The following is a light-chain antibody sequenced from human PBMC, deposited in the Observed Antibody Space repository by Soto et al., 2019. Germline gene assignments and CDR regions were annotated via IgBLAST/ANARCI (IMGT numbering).Light chain of an antibody. CDR1: SGHSSYA. Sequence: QSVLTQSPSASASLGASVKLTCTLSSGHSSYAIAWHQQQPEKGPRYLMKVNSDGSHNKGDGIPDRFSGSSSGAERYLTISSLQSEDEADYYCQTWATGIHVMFGGGTKLTVL. V-gene: IGLV4-69*01. CDR3: QTWATGIHVM. CDR2: VNSDGSH. J-gene: IGLJ3*02.